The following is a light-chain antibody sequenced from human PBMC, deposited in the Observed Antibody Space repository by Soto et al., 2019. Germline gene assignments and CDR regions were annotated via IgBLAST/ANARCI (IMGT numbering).Light chain of an antibody. V-gene: IGLV1-47*02. J-gene: IGLJ1*01. CDR2: LGD. Sequence: QSVLTQPPSASSTPGQTVTISCSGSTSNIGTFYVYWYQHLPGTAPKLLIYLGDQRASGVSDRFSGSKSGTSASLAINGLRSDDEADDDCAAWDDNLNAYVFGSGTKVTVL. CDR1: TSNIGTFY. CDR3: AAWDDNLNAYV.